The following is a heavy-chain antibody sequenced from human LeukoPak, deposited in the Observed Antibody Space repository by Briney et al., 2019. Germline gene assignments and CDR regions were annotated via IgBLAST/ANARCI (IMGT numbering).Heavy chain of an antibody. J-gene: IGHJ6*03. Sequence: ASVKVSCKASGYTFTGYYMHWVRQAPGQGLEWLGRINPNSGDTNYAQNLHGRVTMTRDTSITTAYMELNSLTSDDTAVYFCARSAEHCNNGVCFTDYYMDVWGKGTTVTVSS. CDR3: ARSAEHCNNGVCFTDYYMDV. V-gene: IGHV1-2*06. D-gene: IGHD2-8*01. CDR2: INPNSGDT. CDR1: GYTFTGYY.